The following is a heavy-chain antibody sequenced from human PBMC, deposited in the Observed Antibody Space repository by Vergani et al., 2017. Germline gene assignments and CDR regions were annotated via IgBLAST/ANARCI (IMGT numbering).Heavy chain of an antibody. CDR3: ARDGRIDAEGTELDY. V-gene: IGHV3-66*01. Sequence: EVQLVESGGTLVQPGGSLRLACEASGFNVSSKYMSWVRQVPGTGLEWVSIMFSGGSTNYADSVKGRFTISRDNAKNMMYLQLNSLRDEDTAVYYCARDGRIDAEGTELDYWGQGTLVTVSS. CDR2: MFSGGST. D-gene: IGHD1-14*01. CDR1: GFNVSSKY. J-gene: IGHJ4*02.